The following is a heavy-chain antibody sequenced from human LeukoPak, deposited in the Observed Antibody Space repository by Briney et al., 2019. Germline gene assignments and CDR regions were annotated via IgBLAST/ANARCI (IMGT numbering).Heavy chain of an antibody. CDR1: GGSISSGGYS. V-gene: IGHV4-30-2*01. Sequence: SETLSLTCAVSGGSISSGGYSWSWIRQPPGKGLEWIGYIYRSGSTYYNPSLKSRVTISVDRSKNQFSLKLSSVTAADTAVYYCARGGYYDTAAEAFDIWGQGTMVTVSS. J-gene: IGHJ3*02. CDR2: IYRSGST. CDR3: ARGGYYDTAAEAFDI. D-gene: IGHD3-22*01.